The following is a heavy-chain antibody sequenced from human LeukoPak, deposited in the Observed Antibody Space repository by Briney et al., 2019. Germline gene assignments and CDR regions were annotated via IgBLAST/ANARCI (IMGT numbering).Heavy chain of an antibody. Sequence: PGGSLRLSCAASGFSFSSYAMHWVRQAPGKGLEWVAVISYDGSNKYYADSVKGRFTISRDNSKNTLYLQMNSLRAEDTAVYCCAREGSRDGYNFVLGHFDYWGQGTLVTVSS. D-gene: IGHD5-24*01. J-gene: IGHJ4*02. CDR1: GFSFSSYA. CDR2: ISYDGSNK. CDR3: AREGSRDGYNFVLGHFDY. V-gene: IGHV3-30*04.